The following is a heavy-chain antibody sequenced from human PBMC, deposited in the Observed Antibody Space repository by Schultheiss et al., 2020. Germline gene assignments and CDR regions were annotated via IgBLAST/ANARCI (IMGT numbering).Heavy chain of an antibody. CDR2: IYYSGST. V-gene: IGHV4-31*11. D-gene: IGHD6-13*01. CDR3: ARTFPSYSSSYQRWAAFDI. Sequence: SETLSLTCAVYGGSFSGYYWSWIRQHPGKGLEWIGYIYYSGSTYYNPSLKSRVTISVDTSKNQFSLKLSSVTAADTAVYYCARTFPSYSSSYQRWAAFDIWGQGTMVTVSS. CDR1: GGSFSGYY. J-gene: IGHJ3*02.